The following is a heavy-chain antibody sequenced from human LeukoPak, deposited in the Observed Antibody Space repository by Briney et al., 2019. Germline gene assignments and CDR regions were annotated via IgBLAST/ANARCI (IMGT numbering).Heavy chain of an antibody. D-gene: IGHD6-19*01. Sequence: SETLSLTCTVSGGSISSGGYYWSWIRQHPGKGLEWIGYIYYSGSTNYNPSLKSRVTMSVDTSKNQFSLKLRSVTAADTAVYYCARGLVGYSSGWYYFDYWGQGTLVTVSS. CDR3: ARGLVGYSSGWYYFDY. V-gene: IGHV4-61*08. CDR2: IYYSGST. CDR1: GGSISSGGYY. J-gene: IGHJ4*02.